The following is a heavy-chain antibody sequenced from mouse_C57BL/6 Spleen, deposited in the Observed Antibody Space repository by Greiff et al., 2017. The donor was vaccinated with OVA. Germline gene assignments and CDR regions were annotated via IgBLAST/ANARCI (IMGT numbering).Heavy chain of an antibody. Sequence: QVQLQQPGAELVRPGSSVKLSCKASGYTFTSYWMHWVKQRPIQGLEWIGNIAPSDRETHYNQKFKDKATLTVDKSSSTAYMQLSSLPSEDSAVYYCARSLYYGSRHWYFDVWGTGTTVTVSS. CDR2: IAPSDRET. CDR1: GYTFTSYW. D-gene: IGHD1-1*01. CDR3: ARSLYYGSRHWYFDV. V-gene: IGHV1-52*01. J-gene: IGHJ1*03.